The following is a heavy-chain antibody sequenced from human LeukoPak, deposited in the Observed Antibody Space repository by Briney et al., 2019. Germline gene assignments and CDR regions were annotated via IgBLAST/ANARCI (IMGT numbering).Heavy chain of an antibody. J-gene: IGHJ4*02. Sequence: SVKVSCKASGGTFSSYAISWVRQAPGQGVEWMGRIIPILGIANYAQKFQGRVTITADKSTSTAYMELSSLRSEDTAVYYCARGGDILSGDYWGQGTLVTVSS. CDR2: IIPILGIA. V-gene: IGHV1-69*04. D-gene: IGHD3-9*01. CDR1: GGTFSSYA. CDR3: ARGGDILSGDY.